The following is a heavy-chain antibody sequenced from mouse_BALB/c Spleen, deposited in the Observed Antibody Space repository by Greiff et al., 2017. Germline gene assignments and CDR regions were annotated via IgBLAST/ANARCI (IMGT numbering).Heavy chain of an antibody. V-gene: IGHV2-4-1*01. J-gene: IGHJ3*01. CDR2: IWSGGST. CDR1: GFSLTSYG. D-gene: IGHD1-1*01. Sequence: QVQLKESGPGLVQPSQSLSITCTVSGFSLTSYGVHWVRQSPGKGLEWLGVIWSGGSTDYNAAFISRLSISKDNSKCQVFFKMNSLQADDTAIYYCARREDGSPWFAYWGQGTLVTVSA. CDR3: ARREDGSPWFAY.